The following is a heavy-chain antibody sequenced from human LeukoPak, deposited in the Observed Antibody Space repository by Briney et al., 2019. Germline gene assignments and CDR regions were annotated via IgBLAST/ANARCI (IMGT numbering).Heavy chain of an antibody. D-gene: IGHD3-10*01. Sequence: GGSLRLSCAASGFTFSSYGMHWVRQAPGKGLEWVAVIWYDGSNKYYADSVKGRFTISRDNSKNTLYLQMNSLRAEDTAVYYCARDHGWRRDFDYWGQGTLVTVSS. V-gene: IGHV3-33*01. CDR1: GFTFSSYG. CDR3: ARDHGWRRDFDY. CDR2: IWYDGSNK. J-gene: IGHJ4*02.